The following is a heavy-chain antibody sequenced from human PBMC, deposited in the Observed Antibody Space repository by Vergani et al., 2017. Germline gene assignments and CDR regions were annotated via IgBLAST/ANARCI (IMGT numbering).Heavy chain of an antibody. V-gene: IGHV4-39*01. CDR2: IYYSENK. CDR1: GGSITYGAFY. Sequence: QVQLQESGPGLVKPSETLSLTCTVSGGSITYGAFYWGWIRQSLGKGLEWIGSIYYSENKFYNPSLESRVTLSIDTTKNQFSLKLKSVTAADTAVYYCARCFRDEGMIYGGTVENWFDPWGQGTLVTVSS. D-gene: IGHD3-22*01. CDR3: ARCFRDEGMIYGGTVENWFDP. J-gene: IGHJ5*02.